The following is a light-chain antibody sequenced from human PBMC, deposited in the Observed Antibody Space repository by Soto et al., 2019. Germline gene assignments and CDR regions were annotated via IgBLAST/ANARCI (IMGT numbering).Light chain of an antibody. Sequence: QSVLTQPPSASGTPGQRVTISCSGSSSNIGSNYVYWYQQLPGTAPKLLIYRNNQRPSGVPDRFSGSKSGTSASLAISGLRSEDEADYYCAAWDDRLSALNYVFGTGTKLTVL. J-gene: IGLJ1*01. CDR2: RNN. CDR1: SSNIGSNY. V-gene: IGLV1-47*01. CDR3: AAWDDRLSALNYV.